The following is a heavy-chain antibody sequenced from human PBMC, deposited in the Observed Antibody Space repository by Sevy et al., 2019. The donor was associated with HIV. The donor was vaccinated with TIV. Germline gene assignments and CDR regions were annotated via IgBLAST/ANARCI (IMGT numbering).Heavy chain of an antibody. V-gene: IGHV7-4-1*02. D-gene: IGHD4-4*01. CDR1: GYNIKNYA. J-gene: IGHJ4*02. CDR2: INTNTGNP. Sequence: ASVKVSCKASGYNIKNYAINWVRQAPGQGLEWMGWINTNTGNPTYAQAFKGRFVLSLDTSVSTAYLQITSLEAVDTAIYFCASPFLYRNAPEADYWGQGTLVTVSS. CDR3: ASPFLYRNAPEADY.